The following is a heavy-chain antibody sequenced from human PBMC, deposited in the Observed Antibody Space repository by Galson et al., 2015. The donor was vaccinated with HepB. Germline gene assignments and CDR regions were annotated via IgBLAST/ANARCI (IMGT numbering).Heavy chain of an antibody. V-gene: IGHV3-30*02. CDR1: GFTFRNYG. D-gene: IGHD2-2*01. CDR2: IRYDGSIK. Sequence: LRLSCAASGFTFRNYGMHWVRQAPGKGLEWLGFIRYDGSIKHYADSVKGRFTISRDNPKNTLHLQMSSLRAEDTAMYYCARGSEYQLLEDNWGQGTLVTVSS. CDR3: ARGSEYQLLEDN. J-gene: IGHJ4*02.